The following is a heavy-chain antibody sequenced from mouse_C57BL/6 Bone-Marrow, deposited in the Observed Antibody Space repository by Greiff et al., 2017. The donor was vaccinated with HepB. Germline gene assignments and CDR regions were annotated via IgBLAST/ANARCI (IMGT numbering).Heavy chain of an antibody. Sequence: QVQLQQPGAELVKPGASVKMSCKASGYTFTSYWITWVKQRPGQGLEWIGDIYPGSGSTNYNEKFKSKATLTVDTSSSTAYMQLSSLTSEDSAVYYCAREGPMITTVYWYFDVWGTGTTVTVSS. J-gene: IGHJ1*03. V-gene: IGHV1-55*01. CDR2: IYPGSGST. D-gene: IGHD2-4*01. CDR1: GYTFTSYW. CDR3: AREGPMITTVYWYFDV.